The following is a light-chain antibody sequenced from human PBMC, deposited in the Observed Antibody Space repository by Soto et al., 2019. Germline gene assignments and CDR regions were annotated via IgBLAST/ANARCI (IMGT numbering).Light chain of an antibody. CDR2: DVR. CDR1: SSDVGGYNY. V-gene: IGLV2-14*01. Sequence: QSALTQPASVSGSPVQSITISCTGSSSDVGGYNYVSWYQQHTGKAPKLMIYDVRNRPSGVSNRCSGSKSGNTASLTISGLQAEDEAAYFCSSDSSTYSVVFGGGTKVTVL. J-gene: IGLJ2*01. CDR3: SSDSSTYSVV.